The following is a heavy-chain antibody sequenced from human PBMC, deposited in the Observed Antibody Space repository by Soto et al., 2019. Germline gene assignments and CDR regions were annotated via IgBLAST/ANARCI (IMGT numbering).Heavy chain of an antibody. D-gene: IGHD3-3*01. Sequence: ETLSLTCTVSGGSVSSGRYQWSWIRQSPGKGLEWIGYIYYTGTTNYNPSLKSRVTISVDTSKNQFSLKLTSVTAADTAPYFCARLQFNDLWSGSVTMAVWGQGNSVTVYS. V-gene: IGHV4-61*01. CDR2: IYYTGTT. CDR3: ARLQFNDLWSGSVTMAV. J-gene: IGHJ6*02. CDR1: GGSVSSGRYQ.